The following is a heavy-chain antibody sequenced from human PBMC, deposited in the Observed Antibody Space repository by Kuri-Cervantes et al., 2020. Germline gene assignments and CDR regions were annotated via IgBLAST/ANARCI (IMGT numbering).Heavy chain of an antibody. Sequence: LSLTCAASGFTFSSYAMSWVRQAPGRGLEWVSAISGSGGSTYYADSVKGRFTISRDNSKNTLYLQMNSLRAEDTAVYYCAKELRSLDYWGQGTLVTVSS. CDR2: ISGSGGST. CDR3: AKELRSLDY. D-gene: IGHD2-21*01. V-gene: IGHV3-23*01. J-gene: IGHJ4*02. CDR1: GFTFSSYA.